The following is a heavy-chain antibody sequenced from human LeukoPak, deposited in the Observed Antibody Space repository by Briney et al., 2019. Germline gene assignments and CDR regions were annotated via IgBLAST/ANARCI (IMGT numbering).Heavy chain of an antibody. CDR2: IYYSGST. Sequence: SETLSLTWTVSGGSISSYYWSWIRQPPGKGLEWIGYIYYSGSTNYNPSLKSRVTISVDTSKNQFSLKLSSVTAADTAVYYCASAPVVPAAIYDFDYWGQGTLVTVSS. J-gene: IGHJ4*02. CDR1: GGSISSYY. D-gene: IGHD2-2*01. CDR3: ASAPVVPAAIYDFDY. V-gene: IGHV4-59*08.